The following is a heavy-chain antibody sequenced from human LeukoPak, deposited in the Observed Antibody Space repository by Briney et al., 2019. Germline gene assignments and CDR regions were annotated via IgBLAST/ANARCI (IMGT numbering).Heavy chain of an antibody. CDR3: AGEMATIRVYAFDI. CDR2: IYYSGST. D-gene: IGHD5-24*01. V-gene: IGHV4-59*01. CDR1: GGSISSYY. Sequence: PSETLSLTCNVSGGSISSYYWSWIRQPPGKGLEWIGYIYYSGSTNYNPSLKSRVTISVDTSKNQFSLKLSSVTAADTAVYYCAGEMATIRVYAFDIWGQGTMVTVSS. J-gene: IGHJ3*02.